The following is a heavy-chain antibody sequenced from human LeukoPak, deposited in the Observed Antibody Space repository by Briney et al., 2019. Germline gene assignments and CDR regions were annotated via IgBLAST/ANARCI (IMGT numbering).Heavy chain of an antibody. CDR2: ISYDGSNK. D-gene: IGHD2-15*01. CDR3: ANDVGSSTTPDV. Sequence: PGRSLRLSCAASGFTFSSYGMHWVRQAPGKGLEWVAVISYDGSNKYYADSVKGRFTISRDNSKNTLYLQMNSLRAEDTAVYYCANDVGSSTTPDVWGKGTTVAVSS. J-gene: IGHJ6*04. V-gene: IGHV3-30*18. CDR1: GFTFSSYG.